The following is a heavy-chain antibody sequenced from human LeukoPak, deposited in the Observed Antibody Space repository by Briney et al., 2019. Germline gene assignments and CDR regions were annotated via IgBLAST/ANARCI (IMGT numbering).Heavy chain of an antibody. CDR2: ITGSSSFI. CDR3: AKASANYWYFDL. CDR1: GFTFSTYS. V-gene: IGHV3-21*01. J-gene: IGHJ2*01. Sequence: GGSMRLSCAASGFTFSTYSMTWVRQAPGKGLEWVSSITGSSSFISYADSVKGRFTISRDNAGTSLYLQINSLRAEDTAVYYCAKASANYWYFDLWGRGTLVTVSS. D-gene: IGHD6-6*01.